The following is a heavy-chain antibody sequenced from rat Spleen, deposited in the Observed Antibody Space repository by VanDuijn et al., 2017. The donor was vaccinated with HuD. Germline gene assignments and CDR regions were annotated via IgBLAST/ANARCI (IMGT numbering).Heavy chain of an antibody. CDR1: GFSLTSYH. J-gene: IGHJ3*01. CDR2: ISSGGST. V-gene: IGHV2-6*01. CDR3: TRDWFAY. Sequence: QVQLKESGPGLVQPSQTLSLTCTVSGFSLTSYHVSWVRQPPGKGLEWIAAISSGGSTYYNSALKSRLSISRDTSKSQVFLKMNSLQTEDTAIYVCTRDWFAYWGQGTLVTVSS.